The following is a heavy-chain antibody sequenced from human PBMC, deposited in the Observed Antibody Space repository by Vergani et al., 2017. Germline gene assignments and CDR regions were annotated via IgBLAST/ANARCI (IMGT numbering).Heavy chain of an antibody. D-gene: IGHD1-26*01. CDR3: AKDVVGARPPGPFDY. J-gene: IGHJ4*02. Sequence: QVQLVESGGGVVQPGRSLRLSCAASGFTFSSYAMHWVRQAPGKGLEWVAVISYDGSNKYYADSVKGRFTISRDNSKNTLYLQMNSLRAEDTAVYYCAKDVVGARPPGPFDYWGQGTLVTVSS. V-gene: IGHV3-30-3*01. CDR1: GFTFSSYA. CDR2: ISYDGSNK.